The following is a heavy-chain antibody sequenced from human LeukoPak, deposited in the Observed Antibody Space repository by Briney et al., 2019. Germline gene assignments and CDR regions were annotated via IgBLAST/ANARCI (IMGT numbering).Heavy chain of an antibody. D-gene: IGHD2/OR15-2a*01. V-gene: IGHV3-7*04. J-gene: IGHJ2*01. CDR2: IAEDGTEK. CDR1: GFTFSNYW. CDR3: ARNRRFIRCFDL. Sequence: AGSLRLSCAGSGFTFSNYWMRWVRQAPGKGLEWVANIAEDGTEKNYVDSMKGRFTISRDNAHNSLYLQMNSLRAEDTAVYYCARNRRFIRCFDLWGRGTLVTVSS.